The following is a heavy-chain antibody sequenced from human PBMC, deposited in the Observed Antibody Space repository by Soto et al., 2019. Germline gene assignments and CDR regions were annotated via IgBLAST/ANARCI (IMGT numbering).Heavy chain of an antibody. CDR2: ISAYNGNT. D-gene: IGHD2-2*02. Sequence: ASVKVSCKASGYTFTSYGISWVRQAPGQGLEWMGWISAYNGNTNYAQKLQGRVTMTTDTSTSTAYMELRSLRSDDTAVYYCARDIGYCSSTRCYTNAFDICGQGTMVTVSS. J-gene: IGHJ3*02. CDR1: GYTFTSYG. V-gene: IGHV1-18*04. CDR3: ARDIGYCSSTRCYTNAFDI.